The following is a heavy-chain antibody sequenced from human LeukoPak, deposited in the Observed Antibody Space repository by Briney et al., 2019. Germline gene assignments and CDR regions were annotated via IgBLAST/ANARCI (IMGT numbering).Heavy chain of an antibody. D-gene: IGHD3-10*01. CDR1: GFTFSSYS. CDR2: ISGSSSTI. J-gene: IGHJ4*02. V-gene: IGHV3-48*02. CDR3: TKGVGSGSYSDY. Sequence: GGSLRLSCSASGFTFSSYSMNWVRQAPGRGLEWVSYISGSSSTIYYADSVRGRFTISRDNAKNSLYLQMNSLRDEDTAVYYCTKGVGSGSYSDYWGQGTLVTVSS.